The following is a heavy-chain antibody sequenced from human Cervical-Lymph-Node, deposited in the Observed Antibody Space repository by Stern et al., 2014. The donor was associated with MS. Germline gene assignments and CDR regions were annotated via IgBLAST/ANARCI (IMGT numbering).Heavy chain of an antibody. CDR1: GDTFNNYA. J-gene: IGHJ6*02. Sequence: QVQLVQSGAEVKKPGSSVKVSCKSSGDTFNNYAISWVRQAPGQGLEWMGVIIPLFGIANYAQKFQGRVTITADQSTRTVYMELSSLRSEDTAVYYCAREGGRMIVASAATKTKNGMDVWGQGTTVIVSS. CDR3: AREGGRMIVASAATKTKNGMDV. V-gene: IGHV1-69*17. CDR2: IIPLFGIA. D-gene: IGHD3-22*01.